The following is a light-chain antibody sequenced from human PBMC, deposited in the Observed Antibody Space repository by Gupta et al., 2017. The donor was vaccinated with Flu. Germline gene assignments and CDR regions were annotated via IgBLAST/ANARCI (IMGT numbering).Light chain of an antibody. CDR2: GTS. CDR1: QSINSNY. CDR3: KYYGTSALT. J-gene: IGKJ4*01. Sequence: VLTQSPRTLSLSLGERATLSCRVSQSINSNYLTWYQQTTCQAPRRLIYGTSRRATGIPDRFGGSGSGTDFNLTINRLEPEDFAVYYCKYYGTSALTFAGETKVELK. V-gene: IGKV3-20*01.